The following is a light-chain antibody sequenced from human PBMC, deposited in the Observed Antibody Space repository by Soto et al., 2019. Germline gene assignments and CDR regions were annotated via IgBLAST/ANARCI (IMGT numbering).Light chain of an antibody. CDR1: QTVSSW. CDR3: QQYYSYSRT. CDR2: DVS. Sequence: DIQMTQSPSTLSASVGDRVTITCRASQTVSSWLAWYQQKPGKAPKLLIYDVSSLESGVPSRFSGSGSGTEFTLTISSLQPDDFATYYCQQYYSYSRTFGQRTKVDIK. V-gene: IGKV1-5*01. J-gene: IGKJ1*01.